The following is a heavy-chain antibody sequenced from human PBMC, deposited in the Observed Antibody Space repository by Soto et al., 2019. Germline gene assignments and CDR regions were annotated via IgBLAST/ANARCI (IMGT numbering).Heavy chain of an antibody. CDR3: ARETGVRYPFDP. CDR1: GGSITGYY. D-gene: IGHD3-9*01. Sequence: QVQLQESGPGLVKPSETLSLTCTVSGGSITGYYWSWIRQPPGKGLEWIGYIYYSGSTNYHPSLKSRVTISVDTSKNQFSLKVRSVTAADTAMYYCARETGVRYPFDPWGQGTLVTVSS. CDR2: IYYSGST. J-gene: IGHJ5*02. V-gene: IGHV4-59*01.